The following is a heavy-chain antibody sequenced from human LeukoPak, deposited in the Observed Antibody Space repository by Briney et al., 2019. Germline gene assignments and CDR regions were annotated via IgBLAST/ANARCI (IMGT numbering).Heavy chain of an antibody. CDR2: ISWNSAGI. J-gene: IGHJ3*02. CDR3: AKDQGYSSGWYEDAFDI. D-gene: IGHD6-19*01. Sequence: GGSLRLSCAASGFTFDDYAMHWARQAPGKGLEGGSGISWNSAGIGYADSVKGRLTISRDNAKNSLYLQMNSLRAEDTALYYCAKDQGYSSGWYEDAFDIWGQGTMVTVSS. CDR1: GFTFDDYA. V-gene: IGHV3-9*01.